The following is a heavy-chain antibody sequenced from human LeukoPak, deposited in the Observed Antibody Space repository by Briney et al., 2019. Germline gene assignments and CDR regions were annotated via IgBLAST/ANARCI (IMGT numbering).Heavy chain of an antibody. CDR3: AKGIPVTAIRYFDY. Sequence: PGGSLRLSCAASGFTFSSYSMNWVRQAPGKGLEWVSSISSSSSYIYYADSVKGRFTISRDNSKNTLYLQMNSLRADDTAVYYCAKGIPVTAIRYFDYWGQGTLVTVSS. CDR2: ISSSSSYI. CDR1: GFTFSSYS. J-gene: IGHJ4*02. D-gene: IGHD2-21*02. V-gene: IGHV3-21*04.